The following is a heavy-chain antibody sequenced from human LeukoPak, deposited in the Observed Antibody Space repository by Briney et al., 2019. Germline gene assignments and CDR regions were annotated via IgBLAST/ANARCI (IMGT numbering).Heavy chain of an antibody. CDR3: AKGIELWLTYFDH. J-gene: IGHJ4*02. CDR2: IWYDGSNI. V-gene: IGHV3-33*06. D-gene: IGHD5-18*01. CDR1: GFTFSSYG. Sequence: GGSLRLSCAASGFTFSSYGMHWVRQAPGKGLEWLAVIWYDGSNIYYADPVKGRFTISRDNSKNTLSLQMNSLRAEDTAVYYCAKGIELWLTYFDHWGQGTLVTASS.